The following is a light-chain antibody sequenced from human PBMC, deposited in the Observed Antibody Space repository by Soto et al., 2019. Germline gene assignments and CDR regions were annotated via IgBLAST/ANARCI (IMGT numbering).Light chain of an antibody. J-gene: IGLJ2*01. V-gene: IGLV2-14*03. Sequence: QSALTQPASVSGSPGQSITISCTGTSSDVGAYDYVSWYQQHPGKAPKVMIYDVSDRPSGISSRFSGSKSGNTASLPISGLQAEDEADYYCSSYTRSNTLVFGGGTQLTVL. CDR2: DVS. CDR1: SSDVGAYDY. CDR3: SSYTRSNTLV.